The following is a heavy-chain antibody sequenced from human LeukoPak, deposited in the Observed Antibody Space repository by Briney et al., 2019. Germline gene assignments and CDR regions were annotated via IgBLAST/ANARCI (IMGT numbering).Heavy chain of an antibody. CDR3: ARTRVITFGGVIVSIQYYFDY. J-gene: IGHJ4*02. Sequence: GGSLRLSCVASGFTFSSYWMSWVRQAPGKGLEWVANIKQDGSEKYYVDSVKGRFTISRDNAKNSLYLQMNSLRAEDTAVYYCARTRVITFGGVIVSIQYYFDYWGQGTLVTVSS. D-gene: IGHD3-16*02. CDR1: GFTFSSYW. V-gene: IGHV3-7*01. CDR2: IKQDGSEK.